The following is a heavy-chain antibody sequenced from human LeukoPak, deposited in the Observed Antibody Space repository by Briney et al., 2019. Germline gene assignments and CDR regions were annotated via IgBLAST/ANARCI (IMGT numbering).Heavy chain of an antibody. CDR2: INHSGST. D-gene: IGHD6-19*01. J-gene: IGHJ4*02. Sequence: PSETLSLTCAVYGGSFSGYYWSWIRQPPGKGLEWIGEINHSGSTNYNPSLKSRVTISVDTSKNKFSLKLSSVTAADTAVYYCARDKGFRIAVALFDYGGQGTLVTVS. V-gene: IGHV4-34*01. CDR3: ARDKGFRIAVALFDY. CDR1: GGSFSGYY.